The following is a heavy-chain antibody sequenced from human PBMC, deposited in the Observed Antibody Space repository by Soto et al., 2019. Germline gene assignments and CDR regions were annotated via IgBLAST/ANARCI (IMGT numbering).Heavy chain of an antibody. D-gene: IGHD2-15*01. CDR1: GGSFSGYY. CDR3: ARGTRANIVVVVAATVFDY. J-gene: IGHJ4*02. V-gene: IGHV4-34*01. CDR2: INHSGST. Sequence: QVQLQQWGAGLLKPSETLSLTCAVYGGSFSGYYWSWIRQPPGKGLEWIGEINHSGSTNYNPSLRGRVTISGDTSKNQFSLKLSSVTAADTAVYYCARGTRANIVVVVAATVFDYWGQGTLVTVSS.